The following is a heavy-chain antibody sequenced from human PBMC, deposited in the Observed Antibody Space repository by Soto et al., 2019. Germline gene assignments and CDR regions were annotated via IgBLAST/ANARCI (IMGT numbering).Heavy chain of an antibody. Sequence: SETLSLTCAVYGGSFSGYYWSLIRQPPGKGLEWIGEINHSGSTNYNPSLKSRVTISVDTSKNQFSLKLSSVTAADTALYYCARGVSDYVWGSYPSDDYGMDVWGQGTTVTVSS. CDR1: GGSFSGYY. V-gene: IGHV4-34*01. D-gene: IGHD3-16*01. J-gene: IGHJ6*02. CDR3: ARGVSDYVWGSYPSDDYGMDV. CDR2: INHSGST.